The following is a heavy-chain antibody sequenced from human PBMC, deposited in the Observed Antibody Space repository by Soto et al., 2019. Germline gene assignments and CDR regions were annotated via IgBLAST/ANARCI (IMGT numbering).Heavy chain of an antibody. CDR3: ARDVPEWELRIWFDP. J-gene: IGHJ5*02. Sequence: ASVKVSCKASGYTFTSYGIRWVRQAPGQGLEWMGWISAYNGNTNYAQKLQGRVTMTTDTSTSTAYMELRSLRSDDTAVYYCARDVPEWELRIWFDPWGQGTLVTVSS. CDR1: GYTFTSYG. CDR2: ISAYNGNT. D-gene: IGHD1-26*01. V-gene: IGHV1-18*01.